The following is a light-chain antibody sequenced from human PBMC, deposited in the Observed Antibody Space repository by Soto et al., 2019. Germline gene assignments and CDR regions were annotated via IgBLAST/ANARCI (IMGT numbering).Light chain of an antibody. Sequence: QSVLTQPPSASGTPGQRVTISCSGSSSKIGSNRVNWHQQLPGTAPKLLIYNNNQRPLGVPDRFSGSKSGTSVSLAISGLQSEDEADYYCAAWDDSLNGVVVGGGTKLTVL. J-gene: IGLJ2*01. V-gene: IGLV1-44*01. CDR1: SSKIGSNR. CDR3: AAWDDSLNGVV. CDR2: NNN.